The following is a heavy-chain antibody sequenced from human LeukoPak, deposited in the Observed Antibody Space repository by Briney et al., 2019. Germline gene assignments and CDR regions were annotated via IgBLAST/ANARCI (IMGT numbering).Heavy chain of an antibody. CDR2: IYTSGST. V-gene: IGHV4-61*02. Sequence: SETLSLTCTVSGGSISSGSYYWSWIRQPAGKGLEWIGRIYTSGSTNYNPSLKSRVTISVDTSKNQFSLKLSSVTAADTAVYYCARGPIYDILYNWGQGTLVTVSS. CDR1: GGSISSGSYY. J-gene: IGHJ4*02. D-gene: IGHD3-9*01. CDR3: ARGPIYDILYN.